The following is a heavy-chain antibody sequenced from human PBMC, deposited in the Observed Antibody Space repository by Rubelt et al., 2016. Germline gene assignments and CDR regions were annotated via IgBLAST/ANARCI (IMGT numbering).Heavy chain of an antibody. Sequence: QVQLQQWGAGLLKPSETLSLTCVVYGGSFGGYYWNWIRQPPGKGLEWIGEINHSGSTNYNPYLKSRVTITVNTSKNQFSLKLSSVTAADTAVYYCARQGLLEYSSSPDGIDYWGQGTLVTVSS. CDR2: INHSGST. V-gene: IGHV4-34*01. CDR1: GGSFGGYY. J-gene: IGHJ4*02. CDR3: ARQGLLEYSSSPDGIDY. D-gene: IGHD6-13*01.